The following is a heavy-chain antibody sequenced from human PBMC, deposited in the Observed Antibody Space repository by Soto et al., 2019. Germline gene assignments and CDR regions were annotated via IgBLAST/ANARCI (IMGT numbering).Heavy chain of an antibody. J-gene: IGHJ5*02. Sequence: SETLSLTCTVSGGSISSGGYYWSWIRQHPGKGLEWIGYIYYSGSTYYNPSLKSRVTISVDTSKNQFSLKLSSVTAADTAVYYCARDCLEVDGEDAPNWFDPWGQGTLVTVSS. V-gene: IGHV4-31*03. CDR1: GGSISSGGYY. CDR2: IYYSGST. D-gene: IGHD6-19*01. CDR3: ARDCLEVDGEDAPNWFDP.